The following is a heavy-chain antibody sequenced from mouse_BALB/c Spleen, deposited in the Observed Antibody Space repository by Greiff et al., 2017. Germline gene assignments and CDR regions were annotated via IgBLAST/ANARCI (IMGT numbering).Heavy chain of an antibody. Sequence: QVQLKESGAELARPGASVKLSCKASGYTFTSYWMQWVKQRPGQGLEWIGAIYPGDGDTRYTQKFKGKATLTADKSSSTAYMQLSSLASEDSAVYYCARGLRDGNYFDYWGQGTTLTVSS. CDR2: IYPGDGDT. CDR1: GYTFTSYW. J-gene: IGHJ2*01. CDR3: ARGLRDGNYFDY. D-gene: IGHD2-2*01. V-gene: IGHV1-87*01.